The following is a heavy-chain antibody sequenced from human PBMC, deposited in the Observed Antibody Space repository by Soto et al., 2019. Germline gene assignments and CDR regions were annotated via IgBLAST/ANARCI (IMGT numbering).Heavy chain of an antibody. V-gene: IGHV3-30-3*01. J-gene: IGHJ4*02. CDR2: ITYDENNR. CDR1: GFTFSSFT. Sequence: PGGSLRLSCAASGFTFSSFTMHWVRQAPGKGLEWVAVITYDENNRQYADSLKGRFTISRDNSKNMLYLQMNSLRAEDTAVYYCARSIAVAGTPEFDYWGQGTLVTVSS. CDR3: ARSIAVAGTPEFDY. D-gene: IGHD6-19*01.